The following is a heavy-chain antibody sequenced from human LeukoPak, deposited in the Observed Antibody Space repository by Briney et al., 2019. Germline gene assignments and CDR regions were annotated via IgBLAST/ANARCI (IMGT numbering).Heavy chain of an antibody. D-gene: IGHD3-10*01. V-gene: IGHV3-23*01. CDR3: AKDAAGSYYNPSYNYYYYLDV. CDR2: ISGSGGST. CDR1: GFTFSTYA. J-gene: IGHJ6*03. Sequence: GGSLRLSCAASGFTFSTYAMNWVRQAPGKGLEWVSGISGSGGSTYYADSVKGRFTISRDNSKSTLFLQMNSPRAEDTAVYYCAKDAAGSYYNPSYNYYYYLDVWGKGTTVTVSS.